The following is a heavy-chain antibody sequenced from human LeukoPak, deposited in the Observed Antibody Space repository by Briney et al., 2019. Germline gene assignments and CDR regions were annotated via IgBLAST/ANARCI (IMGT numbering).Heavy chain of an antibody. V-gene: IGHV4-39*07. J-gene: IGHJ3*02. CDR3: ARTGGWLLLHTKRHFKDAFDI. D-gene: IGHD3-22*01. CDR1: GGSISSSSYY. Sequence: SETLSLTCTVSGGSISSSSYYWGWIRQPPGKRLEWIGSIYYSGSTYYNPSLKSRVTISVDTSKNQFSLKLSSVTAADTAVYYCARTGGWLLLHTKRHFKDAFDIWGQGTMVTVSS. CDR2: IYYSGST.